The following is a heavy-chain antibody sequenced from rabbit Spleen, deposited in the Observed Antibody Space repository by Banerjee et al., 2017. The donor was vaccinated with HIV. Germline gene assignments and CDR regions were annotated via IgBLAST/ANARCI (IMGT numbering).Heavy chain of an antibody. CDR1: GFSFSGSHY. Sequence: QEPLEESGGDLVKPEGSLTLTCTASGFSFSGSHYMCWVRQAPGKGLEWIACIYAGGSGTTYYASWAKGRFTISKTSSTTVTLQMTSLTAADTATYFCARDSGTSFSSYGMDLWGPGTLVTVS. J-gene: IGHJ6*01. D-gene: IGHD8-1*01. CDR2: IYAGGSGTT. V-gene: IGHV1S45*01. CDR3: ARDSGTSFSSYGMDL.